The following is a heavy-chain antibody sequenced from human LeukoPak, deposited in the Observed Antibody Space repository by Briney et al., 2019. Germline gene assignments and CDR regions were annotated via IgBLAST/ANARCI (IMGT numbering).Heavy chain of an antibody. D-gene: IGHD4-17*01. CDR1: GFTFSSFE. Sequence: GGSLRLSCAASGFTFSSFEMNWVRQAPGKGLEWVSYIYKTGGTTYYADSVKGRFTISRDNAKNSLYLQMNSLRAEDTAVYYCTRGAYGDYGRGYWGQGTLVTVSS. V-gene: IGHV3-48*03. CDR2: IYKTGGTT. J-gene: IGHJ4*02. CDR3: TRGAYGDYGRGY.